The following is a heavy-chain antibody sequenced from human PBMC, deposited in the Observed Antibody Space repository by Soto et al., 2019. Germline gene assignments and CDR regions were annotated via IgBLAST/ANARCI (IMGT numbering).Heavy chain of an antibody. CDR1: GFTFSSYA. J-gene: IGHJ4*02. CDR2: ISGSGGST. Sequence: EVQLLESGGGLVQPGGSLRLSCAASGFTFSSYAMSWVRQAPGKGLEWVSAISGSGGSTYYADSVKGRFTISRDNSKNTLYLQINSLRAEDTAVYYCAKDRITIFEVVIIPFDYWGQGTLVTVSS. CDR3: AKDRITIFEVVIIPFDY. V-gene: IGHV3-23*01. D-gene: IGHD3-3*01.